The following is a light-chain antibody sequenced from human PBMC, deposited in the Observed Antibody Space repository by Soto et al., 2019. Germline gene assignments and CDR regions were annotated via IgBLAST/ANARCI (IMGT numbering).Light chain of an antibody. CDR1: QTISSW. Sequence: DIRMTQSPSTLSGSVGDRVTITCRTSQTISSWLAWYQQKPGKAPKLLIYTASTLKSGVTSRFSGSGSGTEFTLTISSLQPDDFATYYCQHYDSYSEAFGQGTKVDIK. V-gene: IGKV1-5*03. CDR2: TAS. J-gene: IGKJ1*01. CDR3: QHYDSYSEA.